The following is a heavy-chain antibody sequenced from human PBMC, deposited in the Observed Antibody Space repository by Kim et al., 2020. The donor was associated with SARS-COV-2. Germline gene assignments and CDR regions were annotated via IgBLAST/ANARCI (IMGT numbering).Heavy chain of an antibody. CDR3: AREVYSDSYDILIGAWFDP. CDR1: GGTFSSYA. D-gene: IGHD3-9*01. Sequence: SVKVSCKASGGTFSSYAISWVRQAPGQGLEWMGGIIPIFGTANYAQKFQGRVTITADESTSTAYMELSSLRSEDTAVYYCAREVYSDSYDILIGAWFDPWGQGTLVTVSS. CDR2: IIPIFGTA. V-gene: IGHV1-69*13. J-gene: IGHJ5*02.